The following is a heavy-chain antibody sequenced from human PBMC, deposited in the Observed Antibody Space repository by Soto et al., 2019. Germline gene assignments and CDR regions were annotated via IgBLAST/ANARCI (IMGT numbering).Heavy chain of an antibody. V-gene: IGHV4-31*03. CDR2: IYYSERT. J-gene: IGHJ4*02. CDR3: ARDRHGDEIDY. Sequence: QVQLQESGPGLVKPSQTLSLTCTVSGASISSGTYYWTWIRQHPGKGLEWIGYIYYSERTYYNPSLKSRLTLSVDTSKNQYSLKLSTVTAADTSVYFCARDRHGDEIDYWGQGTLVTVSS. CDR1: GASISSGTYY. D-gene: IGHD4-17*01.